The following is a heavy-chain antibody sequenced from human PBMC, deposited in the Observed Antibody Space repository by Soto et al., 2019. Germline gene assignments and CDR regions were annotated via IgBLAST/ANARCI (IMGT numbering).Heavy chain of an antibody. V-gene: IGHV4-61*08. CDR1: GGSISSGGYY. J-gene: IGHJ4*02. D-gene: IGHD1-26*01. CDR3: ARRWGGSLDY. CDR2: IYYSGST. Sequence: SETLSLTCTVSGGSISSGGYYWSWIRQPPGKGLEWIGYIYYSGSTNYNPSLKSRVTISVDTSKNQFSLKLSSVTAADTAVYYCARRWGGSLDYWGQGTLVTVSS.